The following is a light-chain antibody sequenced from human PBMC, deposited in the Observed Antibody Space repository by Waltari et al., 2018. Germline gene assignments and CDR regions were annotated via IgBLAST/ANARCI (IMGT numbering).Light chain of an antibody. V-gene: IGLV1-40*01. Sequence: QSVLTQPPSVSGAPGQRVTISCTGSSPNIGADYEVHWYQHLPGTAPKVPRNGNSNRPSGVPGRFAGSKSGTSASLAITGLQAEDEAAYYCQSYDISLSGSVFGTGTKVTVL. CDR2: GNS. CDR3: QSYDISLSGSV. J-gene: IGLJ1*01. CDR1: SPNIGADYE.